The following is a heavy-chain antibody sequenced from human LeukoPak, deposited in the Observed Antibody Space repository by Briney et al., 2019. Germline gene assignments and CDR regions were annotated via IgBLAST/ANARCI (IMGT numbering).Heavy chain of an antibody. CDR1: GGSFSGYY. CDR3: ARGLMMAVAGRGEFHY. Sequence: SETLSLTCAVYGGSFSGYYWSWIRQPPGKGLEWIGYIYYSGSTNYNPSLKSRVTISVDTSKNQFSLKLSSVTAADTAVYYCARGLMMAVAGRGEFHYWGQGTLVTVSS. CDR2: IYYSGST. D-gene: IGHD6-13*01. V-gene: IGHV4-59*01. J-gene: IGHJ4*02.